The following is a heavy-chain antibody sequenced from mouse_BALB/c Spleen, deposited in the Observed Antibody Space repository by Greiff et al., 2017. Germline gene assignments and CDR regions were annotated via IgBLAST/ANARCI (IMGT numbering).Heavy chain of an antibody. CDR1: GFDFSRYW. CDR3: ARHYYGSSYAMDY. CDR2: INPDSSTI. J-gene: IGHJ4*01. Sequence: EVQLVESGGGLVQPGGSLKLSCAASGFDFSRYWMSWVRQAPGKGLEWIGEINPDSSTINYTPSLKDKFIISRDNAKNTLYLQMSKVRSEDTALYYCARHYYGSSYAMDYWGQGTSVTVSS. D-gene: IGHD1-1*01. V-gene: IGHV4-1*02.